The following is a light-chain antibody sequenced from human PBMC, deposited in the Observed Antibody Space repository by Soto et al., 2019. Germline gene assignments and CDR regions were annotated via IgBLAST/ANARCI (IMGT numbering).Light chain of an antibody. J-gene: IGLJ3*02. CDR3: LLYYGGAQLV. CDR1: TGAVTSGNY. Sequence: QAVVTQEPSLTVSPGGTVTLTCASSTGAVTSGNYPSWFQQKPGQTPRTLIYTTNSRHSWTPARFSGSLLGGKAALTLSGVQPEDEAEYYCLLYYGGAQLVFGGGTQVTVL. V-gene: IGLV7-43*01. CDR2: TTN.